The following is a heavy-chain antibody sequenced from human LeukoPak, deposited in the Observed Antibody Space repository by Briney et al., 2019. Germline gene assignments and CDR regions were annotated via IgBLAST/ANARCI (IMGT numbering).Heavy chain of an antibody. CDR2: ISGSSENT. V-gene: IGHV1-18*01. J-gene: IGHJ4*02. Sequence: ASVKVSCKASGYTITNYGISWVRQAPGQGLEWMGWISGSSENTDSAQKFQGRVTMTTDTSTSTAYRELRNLRSDDTATYYFARGGRTKVATMAYWGQGTLVTVSS. D-gene: IGHD5-12*01. CDR1: GYTITNYG. CDR3: ARGGRTKVATMAY.